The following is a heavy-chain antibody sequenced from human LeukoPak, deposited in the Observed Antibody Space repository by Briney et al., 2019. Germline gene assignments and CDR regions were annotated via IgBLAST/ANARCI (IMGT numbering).Heavy chain of an antibody. Sequence: GGSLRLSCTASGFTFSSYGMHWVRQAPGKGLEWVAVISYDGSNKYYADSVMGRFTISRDNSKNTLYLQMNSLRAEDTAVYYCAKDWYSGSYYSLDYWGQGTLVTVSS. CDR2: ISYDGSNK. J-gene: IGHJ4*02. CDR3: AKDWYSGSYYSLDY. V-gene: IGHV3-30*18. D-gene: IGHD1-26*01. CDR1: GFTFSSYG.